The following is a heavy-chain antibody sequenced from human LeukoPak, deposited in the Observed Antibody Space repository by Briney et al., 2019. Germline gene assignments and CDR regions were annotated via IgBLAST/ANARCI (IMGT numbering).Heavy chain of an antibody. Sequence: ASVKVSCKASGYTFTGYYMHWVRQAPGQGLEWMGWINPNSGGTNYAQKFQGRVTMTRDTSISTAYMELSMLRSDDTAVYYCARDLIIEGLFPAWGQGTLVTVSS. CDR3: ARDLIIEGLFPA. J-gene: IGHJ5*02. D-gene: IGHD3-3*01. CDR2: INPNSGGT. V-gene: IGHV1-2*02. CDR1: GYTFTGYY.